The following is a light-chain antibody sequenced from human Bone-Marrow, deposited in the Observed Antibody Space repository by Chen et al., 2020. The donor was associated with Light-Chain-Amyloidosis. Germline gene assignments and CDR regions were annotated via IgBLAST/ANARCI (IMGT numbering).Light chain of an antibody. Sequence: EIVLTQSPATLSLSPGERATLSCRASQSVSTHLAWYQQKPGQAPRLLIYDASNRATGIPARFSGSGSGTDFTRTISSLEPEDFAVYYCQQRSNWPPLTFGGGTKVEIK. CDR2: DAS. V-gene: IGKV3-11*01. CDR1: QSVSTH. CDR3: QQRSNWPPLT. J-gene: IGKJ4*01.